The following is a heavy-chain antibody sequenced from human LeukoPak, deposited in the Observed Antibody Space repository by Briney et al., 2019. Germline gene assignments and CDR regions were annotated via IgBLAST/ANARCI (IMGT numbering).Heavy chain of an antibody. J-gene: IGHJ4*02. CDR3: ARDRSVVRGVMITFDY. V-gene: IGHV1-18*01. Sequence: GASVKVSCKASGYTFTNYGISWVRRAPGQGLEWMGWISAYNANTNYAQKLQGRVTMTTDTSTSTAYMELRSLTSDDTAVYYCARDRSVVRGVMITFDYWGQGTLVTVS. CDR2: ISAYNANT. CDR1: GYTFTNYG. D-gene: IGHD3-10*01.